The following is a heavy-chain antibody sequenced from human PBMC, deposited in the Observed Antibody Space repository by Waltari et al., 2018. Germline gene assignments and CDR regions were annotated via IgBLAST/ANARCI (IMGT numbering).Heavy chain of an antibody. J-gene: IGHJ4*02. V-gene: IGHV1-69*10. CDR3: ASWGSGRPEYYFDY. CDR2: TIPILGIA. D-gene: IGHD3-10*01. CDR1: GGTFSSYA. Sequence: QVQLVQSGAEVKKPGSSVKVSCKASGGTFSSYAISWVRQAPGQGLEWMGGTIPILGIANYAQKFQGRVTITADKSTSTAYMELSSLRSEDTAVYYCASWGSGRPEYYFDYWGQGTLVTVSS.